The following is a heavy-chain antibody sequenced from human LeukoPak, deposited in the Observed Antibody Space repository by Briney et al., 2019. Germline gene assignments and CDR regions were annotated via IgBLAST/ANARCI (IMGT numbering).Heavy chain of an antibody. D-gene: IGHD2-2*01. CDR3: AKSAGIPAASFDY. CDR2: ISYSGGST. J-gene: IGHJ4*02. Sequence: GGSLRLSCAVSGFTFSSYAMSWVRQAPGKGLEWVSAISYSGGSTYYADSVEGRFSISRDNSKNTLYLQMNSLRAEDTAIYYCAKSAGIPAASFDYWGQGALVTVSS. CDR1: GFTFSSYA. V-gene: IGHV3-23*01.